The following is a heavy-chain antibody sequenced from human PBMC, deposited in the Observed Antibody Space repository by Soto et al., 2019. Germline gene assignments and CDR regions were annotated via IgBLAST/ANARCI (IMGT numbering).Heavy chain of an antibody. CDR2: IYPGDSDT. V-gene: IGHV5-51*01. Sequence: PGESLKISCKGSGYSFTSYWIGWVSQMPGKGLEWMGIIYPGDSDTRYSPSFQGQVTISADKSISTAYLQWSSLKASDTAMYYCARHDDFMMERDDYGDYEQQYGMDVWGQGTTVTVSS. CDR3: ARHDDFMMERDDYGDYEQQYGMDV. CDR1: GYSFTSYW. D-gene: IGHD4-17*01. J-gene: IGHJ6*02.